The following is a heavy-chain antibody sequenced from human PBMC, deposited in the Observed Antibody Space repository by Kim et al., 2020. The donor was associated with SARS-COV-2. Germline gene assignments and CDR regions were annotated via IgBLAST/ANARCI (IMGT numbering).Heavy chain of an antibody. V-gene: IGHV1-3*01. CDR2: LNAGSGNT. J-gene: IGHJ4*02. D-gene: IGHD3-3*01. Sequence: ASVKVSCKASGYTFSNYAMHWVRQAPGQRLEWMGWLNAGSGNTEYSQKFQGRLIITRDTSASTAYMELSSLSSEDTAVYYCARGGAVLRFLEWLSSYFDYWGQGTLVTVSS. CDR3: ARGGAVLRFLEWLSSYFDY. CDR1: GYTFSNYA.